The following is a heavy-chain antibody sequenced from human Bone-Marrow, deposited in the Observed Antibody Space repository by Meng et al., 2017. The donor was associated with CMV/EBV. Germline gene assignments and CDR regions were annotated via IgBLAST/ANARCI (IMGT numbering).Heavy chain of an antibody. CDR2: IYYSGST. CDR3: AREYSSSPGVDYFDY. Sequence: ESLKISCTVSGGSISSYYWSWIRQPPGKGLEWIGYIYYSGSTNYNPSLKSRVTISVDTSKNQFSLKLSSVTAADTAVYYCAREYSSSPGVDYFDYWGQGTLVTVSS. V-gene: IGHV4-59*01. J-gene: IGHJ4*02. CDR1: GGSISSYY. D-gene: IGHD6-6*01.